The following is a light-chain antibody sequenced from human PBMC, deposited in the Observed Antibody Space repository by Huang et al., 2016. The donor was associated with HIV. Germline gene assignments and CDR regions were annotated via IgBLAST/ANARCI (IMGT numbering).Light chain of an antibody. CDR1: QSLAHSDGNTY. CDR2: KVS. CDR3: MQGTHWRWT. V-gene: IGKV2-30*02. Sequence: DIVMTQSPLSLPVTLGQPASISCRSSQSLAHSDGNTYLNWLQQRPGQSPRRLIYKVSNRDSGVPDRFSGRGSGTDFTLKISRVEAEDVGIYYCMQGTHWRWTFGQGTRLEIK. J-gene: IGKJ2*02.